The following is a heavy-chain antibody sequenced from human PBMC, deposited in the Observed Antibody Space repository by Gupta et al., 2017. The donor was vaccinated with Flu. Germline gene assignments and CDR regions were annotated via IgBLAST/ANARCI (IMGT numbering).Heavy chain of an antibody. D-gene: IGHD3-10*01. CDR1: GFTFSSYI. J-gene: IGHJ5*02. Sequence: EVQLVESGGGLVQPGGSLRLSCAASGFTFSSYIMNWVRQASGKGLEWISSITTTSITINYTDSVKGPFTISRDNAKNALYLQMTSLRDDDTGLYYGATQGAESSWGQGTLVTVSS. CDR2: ITTTSITI. CDR3: ATQGAESS. V-gene: IGHV3-48*02.